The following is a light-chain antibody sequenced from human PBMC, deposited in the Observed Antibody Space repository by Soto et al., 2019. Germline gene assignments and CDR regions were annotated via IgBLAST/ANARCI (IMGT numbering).Light chain of an antibody. V-gene: IGKV3-20*01. CDR2: GAS. Sequence: EIVLTQSPGTLSLSPGERATLSCRASQSVSSSYLAWYQQKQCQAPRLLIYGASSRATGIPDRFSGSGSGTDFTLTISRLEPEDFAVYYCQQYGNSPFTFGPGTKVDIK. CDR1: QSVSSSY. CDR3: QQYGNSPFT. J-gene: IGKJ3*01.